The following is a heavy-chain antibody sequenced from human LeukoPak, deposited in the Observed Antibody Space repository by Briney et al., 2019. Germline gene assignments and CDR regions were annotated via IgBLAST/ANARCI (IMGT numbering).Heavy chain of an antibody. D-gene: IGHD6-13*01. CDR2: ITPIFGTA. CDR1: GGTFSSYA. Sequence: HGASVKVSCKASGGTFSSYAISWVRQAPGQGLEWMGGITPIFGTANYAQKFQGRVTITADKSTSTAYMELSSLRSEDTAVYYCARDQFVAAGPSVYYYYMDVWGKGTTVTVSS. CDR3: ARDQFVAAGPSVYYYYMDV. J-gene: IGHJ6*03. V-gene: IGHV1-69*06.